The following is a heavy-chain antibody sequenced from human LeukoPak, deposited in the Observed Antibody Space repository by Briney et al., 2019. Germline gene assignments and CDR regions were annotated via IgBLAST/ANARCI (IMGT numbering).Heavy chain of an antibody. V-gene: IGHV4-59*08. CDR2: NHYSGNT. CDR1: IGPSSNYY. D-gene: IGHD6-6*01. J-gene: IGHJ3*02. CDR3: ARHRAYSYSSPFDI. Sequence: PSETLSLTCSVSIGPSSNYYWSWIRQPPGRGLEWIGDNHYSGNTNSNASLKSRVTIFVDPPKNRFSLTLSSVTAADTAVYYCARHRAYSYSSPFDIWGQGTMVSVSS.